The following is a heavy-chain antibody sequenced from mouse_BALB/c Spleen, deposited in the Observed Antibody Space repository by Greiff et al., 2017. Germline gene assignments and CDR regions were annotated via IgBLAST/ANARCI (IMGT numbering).Heavy chain of an antibody. CDR1: GYTFTSYW. J-gene: IGHJ3*01. CDR2: IYPGSGST. V-gene: IGHV1S22*01. CDR3: TKGHDYGGGGSSWFAY. Sequence: LQQPGSELVRPGASVKLSCKASGYTFTSYWMHWVKQRPGQGLEWIGNIYPGSGSTNYDEKFKSKATLTVDTSSSTAYMQLSSLTSEDSAVYYCTKGHDYGGGGSSWFAYWGQGTLVTVSA. D-gene: IGHD2-4*01.